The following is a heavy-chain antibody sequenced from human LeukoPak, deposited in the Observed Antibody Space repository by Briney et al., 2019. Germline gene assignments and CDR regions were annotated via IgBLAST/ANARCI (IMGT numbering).Heavy chain of an antibody. J-gene: IGHJ4*02. CDR1: GFTFSTYW. CDR2: IYSGGNT. D-gene: IGHD2-15*01. CDR3: ARRAGEYSHPYDY. V-gene: IGHV3-53*01. Sequence: PGGSLRLSCAASGFTFSTYWMSWVRQAPGKGLEWVSFIYSGGNTHYSDSVKGRFTLSRDNSKNTLYLQMNSLRAEDTAIYYCARRAGEYSHPYDYWGQGTLVTVSS.